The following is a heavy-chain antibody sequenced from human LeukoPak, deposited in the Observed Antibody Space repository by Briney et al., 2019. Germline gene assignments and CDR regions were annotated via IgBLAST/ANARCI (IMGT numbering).Heavy chain of an antibody. Sequence: GSLRLSCAASGFTSSDYYMTWIRQPPGKGPEWISYISSSGGTTIYVDSVKGRFTISRDNAKNSLYLQMNSLRADDTAVYYCARSNYYTVDVWGQGTAVTVSS. J-gene: IGHJ6*02. CDR2: ISSSGGTT. V-gene: IGHV3-11*01. CDR3: ARSNYYTVDV. CDR1: GFTSSDYY.